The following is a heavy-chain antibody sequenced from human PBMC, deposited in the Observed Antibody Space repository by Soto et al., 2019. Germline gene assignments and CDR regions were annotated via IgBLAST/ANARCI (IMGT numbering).Heavy chain of an antibody. CDR2: INHTGST. J-gene: IGHJ5*02. CDR3: ARRRVMTLWFDP. D-gene: IGHD2-21*02. V-gene: IGHV4-34*01. CDR1: GGSFRDYS. Sequence: PSETLSLTCAVYGGSFRDYSWTWIRQPPGKGLEWIGEINHTGSTNYNPSLKGRVTISVDTSKNQFSLKVSSVTAADTAVYYCARRRVMTLWFDPWGQGTLVTAPQ.